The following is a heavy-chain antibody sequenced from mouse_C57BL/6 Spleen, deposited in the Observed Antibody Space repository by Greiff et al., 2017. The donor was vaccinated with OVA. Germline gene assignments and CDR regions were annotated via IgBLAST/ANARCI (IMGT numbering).Heavy chain of an antibody. CDR3: AREGGNYPFDY. J-gene: IGHJ2*01. Sequence: VQLQQPGAELVRPGSSVKLSCKASGYTFTSYWMHWVKQRPIQGLEWIGNIDPSDSETHYNQKFKDKATLTVDKSSSTAYMQLSSLTSADSAVYYCAREGGNYPFDYWGQGTTLTVSS. CDR2: IDPSDSET. D-gene: IGHD2-1*01. CDR1: GYTFTSYW. V-gene: IGHV1-52*01.